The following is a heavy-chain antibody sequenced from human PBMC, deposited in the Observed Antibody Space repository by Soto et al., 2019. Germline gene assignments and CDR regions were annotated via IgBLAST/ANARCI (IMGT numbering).Heavy chain of an antibody. J-gene: IGHJ3*02. D-gene: IGHD3-22*01. Sequence: PGESLKISCKGSGYSFTSYWIGWVRQMPGKGLEWMGIIYPGDSDTRYSPSFQGQVTISADKSISTAYLQWSSLKASDTAMYYCARRTQPYYYDSSGYLLDFDIWGQGTMVTVS. CDR2: IYPGDSDT. CDR1: GYSFTSYW. CDR3: ARRTQPYYYDSSGYLLDFDI. V-gene: IGHV5-51*01.